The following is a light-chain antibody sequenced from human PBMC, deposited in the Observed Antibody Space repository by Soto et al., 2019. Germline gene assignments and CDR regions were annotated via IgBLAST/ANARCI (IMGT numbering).Light chain of an antibody. Sequence: QSALTQPASVSGSPGQSITFSCTGTRSDIGGYNYVSWYQQHPGKAPKLIIYEVSNRPSGVSTRFSGSKSGNTASLTISGLQAEDEADYYCYSYTNSSTPVFGTGTKVTVL. CDR3: YSYTNSSTPV. J-gene: IGLJ1*01. V-gene: IGLV2-14*01. CDR2: EVS. CDR1: RSDIGGYNY.